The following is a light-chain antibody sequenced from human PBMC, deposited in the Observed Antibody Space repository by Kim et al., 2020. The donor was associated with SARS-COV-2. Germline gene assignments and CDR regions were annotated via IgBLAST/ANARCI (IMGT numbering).Light chain of an antibody. CDR3: SSYAGGTTHVL. J-gene: IGLJ2*01. Sequence: QSALTQPASVSGSPGQSITISCTGTSSDVGSYNLVSWYQQHPGKAPKLMIYEVSKWPSGVSNRFSGSKSVNTASLTISGLRAEDEADYYCSSYAGGTTHVLFGGGTQLTVL. V-gene: IGLV2-23*02. CDR2: EVS. CDR1: SSDVGSYNL.